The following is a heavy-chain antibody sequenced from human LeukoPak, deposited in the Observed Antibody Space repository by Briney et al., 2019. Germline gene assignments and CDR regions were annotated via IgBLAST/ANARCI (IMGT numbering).Heavy chain of an antibody. V-gene: IGHV3-66*01. Sequence: GGSLRLSCAASGFTVSSNYMNWVRQAPGEGLEWVSVIYGGNSTYYADSVKGRFLISRDNSKNTLYLQMNSLRADDTAVYYCGGSSSSSRFYFDYWGQGTLVTVSS. J-gene: IGHJ4*02. CDR1: GFTVSSNY. CDR3: GGSSSSSRFYFDY. D-gene: IGHD6-6*01. CDR2: IYGGNST.